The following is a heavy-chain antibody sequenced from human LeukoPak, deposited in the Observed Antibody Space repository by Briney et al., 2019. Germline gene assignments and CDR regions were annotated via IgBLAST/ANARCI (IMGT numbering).Heavy chain of an antibody. CDR3: AKSGANYYYAYMDV. CDR2: ISSSGSTI. V-gene: IGHV3-48*03. Sequence: GRSLRLSCAASGFTFRSYEMNWVSQPPGKWLEWVSYISSSGSTIYYADAVKGRFTISRDNSKNTLYLQMNILRAEDTAIYYCAKSGANYYYAYMDVWGKGTTVTVSS. J-gene: IGHJ6*03. D-gene: IGHD7-27*01. CDR1: GFTFRSYE.